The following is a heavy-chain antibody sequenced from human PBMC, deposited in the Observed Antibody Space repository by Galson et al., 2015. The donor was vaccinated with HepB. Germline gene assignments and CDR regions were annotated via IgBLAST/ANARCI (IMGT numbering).Heavy chain of an antibody. CDR2: ISYDGSNE. D-gene: IGHD3-16*02. J-gene: IGHJ3*02. Sequence: SLRLSCAASGFTFSSNGMHWVRQAPGKGLEWVAVISYDGSNEYYADSVKGRFTISRDNSKNTLYLQMNSLRAEDTAVYYCAKDSFVWGTYRYTISSAFDIWGQGTMVTVSS. CDR3: AKDSFVWGTYRYTISSAFDI. V-gene: IGHV3-30*18. CDR1: GFTFSSNG.